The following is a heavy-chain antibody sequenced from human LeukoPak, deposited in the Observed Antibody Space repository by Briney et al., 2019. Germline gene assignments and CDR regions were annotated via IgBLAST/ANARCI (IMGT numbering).Heavy chain of an antibody. CDR1: GGSISSGDYY. D-gene: IGHD6-13*01. J-gene: IGHJ4*02. Sequence: SETLSLTCTVSGGSISSGDYYWRWIREPAGKGLEWIGYIYYSGSTYYNPSLKSRVTISVDTSKNQFSRKLSSVTAADTAVYYCASSSSSWAPFDYWGQGTLVTVSS. CDR2: IYYSGST. CDR3: ASSSSSWAPFDY. V-gene: IGHV4-30-4*01.